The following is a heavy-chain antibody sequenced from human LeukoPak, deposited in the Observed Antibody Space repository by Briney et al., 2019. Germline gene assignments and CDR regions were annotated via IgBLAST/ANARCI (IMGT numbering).Heavy chain of an antibody. D-gene: IGHD5-18*01. CDR3: AKDLGGYSLGFDY. CDR2: INNDGSDI. CDR1: GFTFRNYW. Sequence: GGSLRLSCAASGFTFRNYWMHWVRQVPGKGLVWVSRINNDGSDIGYADSVKGRFTISRDNAKNTLYLQMNSLRAEDTAVYYCAKDLGGYSLGFDYWGQGTLVTVSS. J-gene: IGHJ4*02. V-gene: IGHV3-74*01.